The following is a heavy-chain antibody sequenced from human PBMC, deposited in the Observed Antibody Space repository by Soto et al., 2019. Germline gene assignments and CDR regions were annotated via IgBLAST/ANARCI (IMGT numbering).Heavy chain of an antibody. D-gene: IGHD6-13*01. CDR2: IYYSGST. V-gene: IGHV4-59*01. J-gene: IGHJ4*02. CDR1: GGSISSYY. Sequence: SETLSLTCTVSGGSISSYYWSWIRQPPGKGLEWIGYIYYSGSTNYNPSLKSRVTISVDTSKNLFSLKLSSVTAADTAVYYCARGSRTCLTRNIGFDYWGQGTLVTVSS. CDR3: ARGSRTCLTRNIGFDY.